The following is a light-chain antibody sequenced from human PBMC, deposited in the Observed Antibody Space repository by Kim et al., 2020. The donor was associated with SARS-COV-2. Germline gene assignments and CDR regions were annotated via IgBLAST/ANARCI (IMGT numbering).Light chain of an antibody. CDR2: QDS. J-gene: IGLJ2*01. V-gene: IGLV3-1*01. CDR3: QAWDSSTVV. CDR1: KLGDKY. Sequence: SYELTQSPSVSVSPGQTASITCSGDKLGDKYACWYQQKPGQSPVLVIYQDSKRPSGIPERFSGSNSGNTATLTISGTQAMDEADYYCQAWDSSTVVFGGG.